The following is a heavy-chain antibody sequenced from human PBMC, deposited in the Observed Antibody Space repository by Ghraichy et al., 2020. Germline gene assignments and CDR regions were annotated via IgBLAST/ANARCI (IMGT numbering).Heavy chain of an antibody. V-gene: IGHV4-39*01. CDR2: IYYSGST. Sequence: SETLSLTCTVSGGSIYSLNYYWGWIRQPPGKGLEWIGIIYYSGSTYYNPSLKSRVTVSVDTSKNQFSLRLSSVTAADTAVYYCASQSRNYNTLTGYEGWGGYFGPWGQGTLVTVSS. CDR1: GGSIYSLNYY. J-gene: IGHJ5*02. CDR3: ASQSRNYNTLTGYEGWGGYFGP. D-gene: IGHD3-9*01.